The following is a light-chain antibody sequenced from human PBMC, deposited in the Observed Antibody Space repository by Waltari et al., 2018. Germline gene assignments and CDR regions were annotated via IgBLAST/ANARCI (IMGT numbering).Light chain of an antibody. CDR2: DKN. Sequence: SSALTQLPAVSVALGQPVRFTCPADSLIHPYPCWDQLKPGQATRLVMYDKNNRPPGVPDRFSGSSSDNTASLTITGGQAEDEAYYYCHSRDASGVGGTFGGGTKLTVL. V-gene: IGLV3-19*01. CDR3: HSRDASGVGGT. J-gene: IGLJ2*01. CDR1: SLIHPY.